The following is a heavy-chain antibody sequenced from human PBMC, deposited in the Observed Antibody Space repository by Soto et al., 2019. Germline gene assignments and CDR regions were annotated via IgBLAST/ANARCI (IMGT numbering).Heavy chain of an antibody. D-gene: IGHD6-6*01. V-gene: IGHV1-3*01. CDR3: ARVFWVAARSHYYYYGMDV. Sequence: SVKGSCKASGYTFTSYAMHWARQAPGQRLDRMGWINAGNGNTKYSKKFEGRVTITRDTSASSAYMELSSLRSEDTAVYYCARVFWVAARSHYYYYGMDVWGQGTTVTVSS. CDR2: INAGNGNT. J-gene: IGHJ6*02. CDR1: GYTFTSYA.